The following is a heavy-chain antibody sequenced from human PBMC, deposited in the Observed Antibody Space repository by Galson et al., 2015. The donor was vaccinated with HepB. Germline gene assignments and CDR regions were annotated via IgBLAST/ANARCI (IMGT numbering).Heavy chain of an antibody. CDR1: GSNFSSHA. Sequence: SLRLSCATSGSNFSSHAFHWVRQAPDKGLEWVALILYDGSSQYYTDSVKGRFTISRDNSKNTLFLQMNSLRAEDTAVYFCTREVTRAIAVGVAGPKSQENLFDIWGQGTRVTVAS. CDR2: ILYDGSSQ. D-gene: IGHD6-19*01. CDR3: TREVTRAIAVGVAGPKSQENLFDI. J-gene: IGHJ3*02. V-gene: IGHV3-30-3*01.